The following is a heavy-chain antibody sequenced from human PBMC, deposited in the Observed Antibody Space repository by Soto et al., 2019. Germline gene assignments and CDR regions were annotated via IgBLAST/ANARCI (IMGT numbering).Heavy chain of an antibody. CDR1: GGTFSNYA. CDR3: ARGLYYDSSGSDDAFDI. CDR2: IIPIFGTR. D-gene: IGHD3-22*01. Sequence: SVKVSCKASGGTFSNYAITWVRQAPGQGLEWLGRIIPIFGTRDYAQKFQGRVTITADDSTTTAYMELSSLRSEDTAVYYCARGLYYDSSGSDDAFDIWGQGTMVTVSS. V-gene: IGHV1-69*13. J-gene: IGHJ3*02.